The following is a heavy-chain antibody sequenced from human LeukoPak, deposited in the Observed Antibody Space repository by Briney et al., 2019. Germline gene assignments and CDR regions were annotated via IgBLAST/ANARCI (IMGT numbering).Heavy chain of an antibody. CDR1: GGSFSGYY. CDR2: INHSGST. Sequence: SETLSLTCAVYGGSFSGYYWSWIRQPPGKGLEWIGEINHSGSTNYNPSLKSRVTISVDTSKNQFSLKLSSVTAADTAVYHCARAPRSSPYYYYYGMDVWGQGTTVTVSS. CDR3: ARAPRSSPYYYYYGMDV. D-gene: IGHD6-6*01. J-gene: IGHJ6*02. V-gene: IGHV4-34*01.